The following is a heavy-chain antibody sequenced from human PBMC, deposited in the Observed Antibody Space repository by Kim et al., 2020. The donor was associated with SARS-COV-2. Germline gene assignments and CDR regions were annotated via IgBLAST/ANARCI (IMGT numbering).Heavy chain of an antibody. CDR2: IGGSGYHT. CDR1: GFTVSSYA. Sequence: GGSLRLSCAASGFTVSSYAMNWVRQAPGKGLEWVSVIGGSGYHTYYADSVKGRFTISRDNSKNTLFLQMNSLRAEDTAIYYCAKDTGSRSFDYWGQGTL. CDR3: AKDTGSRSFDY. V-gene: IGHV3-23*01. D-gene: IGHD2-15*01. J-gene: IGHJ4*02.